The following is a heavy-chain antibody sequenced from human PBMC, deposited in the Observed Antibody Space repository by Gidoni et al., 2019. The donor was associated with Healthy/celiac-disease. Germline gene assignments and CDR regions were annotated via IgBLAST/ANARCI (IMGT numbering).Heavy chain of an antibody. CDR1: GGSISSGSYY. CDR3: ASSPIRLMHTHYYYYYYMDV. J-gene: IGHJ6*03. V-gene: IGHV4-61*02. D-gene: IGHD3-16*01. CDR2: IYTSGST. Sequence: QVQLQESGPGLVKPSQTLTLTCTVSGGSISSGSYYWSWIRQPAGKGLEWTGRIYTSGSTNYNPSLKSRVTMSADTSKNQLSLKLSSVTAADTAVYYCASSPIRLMHTHYYYYYYMDVWGKGTTVTVSS.